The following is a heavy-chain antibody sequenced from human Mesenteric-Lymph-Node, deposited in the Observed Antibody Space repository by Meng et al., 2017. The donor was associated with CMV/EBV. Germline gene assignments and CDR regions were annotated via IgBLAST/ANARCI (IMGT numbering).Heavy chain of an antibody. Sequence: GVGVGWIRQPPGKALELLGVIYWDDDKRYSPSLKTSLTITKDTSKNQVVLTMTNTDPMDTATYYCAHRASSCSGGSCYRSGRGYFDYWGPGTLVTVSS. J-gene: IGHJ4*02. CDR3: AHRASSCSGGSCYRSGRGYFDY. D-gene: IGHD2-15*01. CDR1: GVG. CDR2: IYWDDDK. V-gene: IGHV2-5*02.